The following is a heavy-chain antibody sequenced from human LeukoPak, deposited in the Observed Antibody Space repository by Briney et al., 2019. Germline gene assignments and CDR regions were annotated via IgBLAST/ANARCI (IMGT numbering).Heavy chain of an antibody. CDR1: GYTFTKYY. Sequence: ASVKVSCKASGYTFTKYYIHWVRQAPGQGLEWMGVINPSGGSTSYAQKFQGRVTMTRDTSTSTVYMELGSLRSEDTAVYYCARELGYCSSTSCYKYFQHWGQGTLVTVSS. CDR3: ARELGYCSSTSCYKYFQH. V-gene: IGHV1-46*01. D-gene: IGHD2-2*02. J-gene: IGHJ1*01. CDR2: INPSGGST.